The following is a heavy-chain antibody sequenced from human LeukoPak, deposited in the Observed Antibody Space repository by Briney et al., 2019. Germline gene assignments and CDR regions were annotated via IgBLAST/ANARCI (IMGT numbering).Heavy chain of an antibody. CDR2: INPSGGST. CDR3: ARSVGDYGGNPGSFDY. D-gene: IGHD4-23*01. V-gene: IGHV1-46*01. Sequence: ASVKVSCKASGYTFTSYYMHWVRQAPGQGLEWMGIINPSGGSTSYAQKFQGRVTMTRDTSTSTVYMELSSLRSEDTAVYYCARSVGDYGGNPGSFDYWGQGTLVTVSS. J-gene: IGHJ4*02. CDR1: GYTFTSYY.